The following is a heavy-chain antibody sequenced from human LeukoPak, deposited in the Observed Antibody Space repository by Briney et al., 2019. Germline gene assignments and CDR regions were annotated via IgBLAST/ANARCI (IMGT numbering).Heavy chain of an antibody. J-gene: IGHJ4*02. CDR1: GFTFSSYG. V-gene: IGHV3-30*18. CDR3: AKDRSSSWTFDY. CDR2: ISYDGSNK. Sequence: VGSLRLSCAASGFTFSSYGMHWVRQAPGKGLEWVAIISYDGSNKYYADSVKGRFTISRDNSKNTLYLQMNSLGAEDTAVYYCAKDRSSSWTFDYWGQGTLVTVSS. D-gene: IGHD6-13*01.